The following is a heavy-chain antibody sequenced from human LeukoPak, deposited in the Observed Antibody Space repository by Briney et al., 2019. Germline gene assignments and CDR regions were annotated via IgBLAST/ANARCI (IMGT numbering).Heavy chain of an antibody. CDR2: IIPILGIA. D-gene: IGHD5-18*01. CDR1: GGTFSSYA. J-gene: IGHJ4*02. V-gene: IGHV1-69*04. CDR3: ASRGYSYGYYFDY. Sequence: SVTVSCKASGGTFSSYAISWVRQAPGQGLEWVGRIIPILGIANYAQKFQGRVTITADKSTSTAYMELSSLRSEDTAVYYYASRGYSYGYYFDYWGQGTLVTVSS.